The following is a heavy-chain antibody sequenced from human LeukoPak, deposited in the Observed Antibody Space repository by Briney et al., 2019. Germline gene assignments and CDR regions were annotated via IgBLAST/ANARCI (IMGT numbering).Heavy chain of an antibody. J-gene: IGHJ5*02. Sequence: SETLSLTCAVYGGSFSGYYWSWIRQPPGKGLEWIGEINHSGSTNYNPSLKSRVTISVDTSKNQFSLKLSSVTAADTAVYYCASGAFLGYCSSTSCPGWFDPWGQGTLVTVPS. CDR3: ASGAFLGYCSSTSCPGWFDP. D-gene: IGHD2-2*01. V-gene: IGHV4-34*01. CDR2: INHSGST. CDR1: GGSFSGYY.